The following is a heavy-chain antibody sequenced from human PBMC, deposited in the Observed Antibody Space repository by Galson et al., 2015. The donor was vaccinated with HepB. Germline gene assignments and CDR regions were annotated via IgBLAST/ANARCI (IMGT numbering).Heavy chain of an antibody. CDR2: IIPIFGTA. Sequence: SVKVSCKASGGTFSSYAISWVRQAPGQGLEWMGGIIPIFGTANYAQKFQGRVTITADKSTSTAYMELSSLRSEDTAVYYCARVVTYYYDSSGSPSDAFDIWGQGTMVTVSS. D-gene: IGHD3-22*01. V-gene: IGHV1-69*06. CDR3: ARVVTYYYDSSGSPSDAFDI. CDR1: GGTFSSYA. J-gene: IGHJ3*02.